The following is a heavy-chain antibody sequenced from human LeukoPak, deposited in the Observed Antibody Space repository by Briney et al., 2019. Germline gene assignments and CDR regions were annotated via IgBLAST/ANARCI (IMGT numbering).Heavy chain of an antibody. V-gene: IGHV3-30*02. D-gene: IGHD2-2*01. CDR2: IRHDGSKI. Sequence: GGSLRLSCEASGFTFSNYGMHWVRQAPGKGLKWAAFIRHDGSKIYYADSVKGRFTISRDSSKSTLYLQMNSLRAEDTAVYYCARGPRYCSSTSCIKLDYWGQGTLVTASS. CDR1: GFTFSNYG. J-gene: IGHJ4*02. CDR3: ARGPRYCSSTSCIKLDY.